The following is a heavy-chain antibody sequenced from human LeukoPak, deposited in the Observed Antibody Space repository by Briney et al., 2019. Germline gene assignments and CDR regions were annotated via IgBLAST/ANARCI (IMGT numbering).Heavy chain of an antibody. Sequence: SETLSLTCTVSGGSVSSGSYYWSWIRQPPGKGLEWIGYIYYTGSTNYNPSLTSRLTISVNTSQNQISLKLSSETAADTDVYYCARRGGSGRSFDYWGQGTLVTVSS. CDR1: GGSVSSGSYY. D-gene: IGHD3-10*01. J-gene: IGHJ4*02. CDR2: IYYTGST. V-gene: IGHV4-61*01. CDR3: ARRGGSGRSFDY.